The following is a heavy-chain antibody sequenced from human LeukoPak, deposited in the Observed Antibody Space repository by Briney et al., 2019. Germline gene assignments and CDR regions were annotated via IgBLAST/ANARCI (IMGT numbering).Heavy chain of an antibody. CDR2: INSDGINT. J-gene: IGHJ4*02. V-gene: IGHV3-74*01. Sequence: GGSLRLSGAASGFTFSNYWMHWVRQAPGKGLVWVSRINSDGINTSYADSVKGRFTISRDNAKNTLYLQMNSLRAEDTAVYYCARDRSGYEGSYFDYWGQGTLVTVSS. CDR1: GFTFSNYW. CDR3: ARDRSGYEGSYFDY. D-gene: IGHD5-12*01.